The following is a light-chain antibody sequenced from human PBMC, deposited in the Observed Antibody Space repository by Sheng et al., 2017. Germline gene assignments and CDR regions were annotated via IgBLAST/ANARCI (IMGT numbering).Light chain of an antibody. CDR2: AAS. V-gene: IGKV1-8*01. CDR3: QQYYNYPPLT. J-gene: IGKJ4*01. Sequence: AIRMTQSPPSLSASTGDRVTITCRASQDISTYLAWYQHKPGKAPKLLIYAASTLQSGVSSRFIGSGSGTDFTLTINSLQSEDFATYYCQQYYNYPPLTFGGGPKVEIK. CDR1: QDISTY.